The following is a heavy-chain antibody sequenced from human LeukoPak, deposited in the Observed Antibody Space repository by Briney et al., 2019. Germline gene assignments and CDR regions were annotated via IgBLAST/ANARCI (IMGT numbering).Heavy chain of an antibody. J-gene: IGHJ5*02. CDR3: AKDWREQLVESFWGWFDP. Sequence: GRSLRLSCAASGFTFSSYGMHWVRQAPVKGLEWVAVISYDGSNKYYADSVKGRFTISRDDSKNTLYLQMNSQRAEDTAVYYCAKDWREQLVESFWGWFDPWGQGTLVTVSS. CDR1: GFTFSSYG. V-gene: IGHV3-30*18. CDR2: ISYDGSNK. D-gene: IGHD6-6*01.